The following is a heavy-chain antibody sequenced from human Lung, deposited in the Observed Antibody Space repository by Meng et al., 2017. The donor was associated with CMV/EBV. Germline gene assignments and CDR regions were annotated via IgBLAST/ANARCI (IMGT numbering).Heavy chain of an antibody. J-gene: IGHJ5*02. Sequence: GGSXSLXCAASGFTFSSYGMHWVRQAAGKLLEWVAFIRYDATNKYYADSVQGRFSISRHNSKNTVYLQMHSLRAEDTAVYYCAKEVGGSYQVYNGFDPWGQGTLVTVSS. D-gene: IGHD1-26*01. CDR3: AKEVGGSYQVYNGFDP. V-gene: IGHV3-30*02. CDR2: IRYDATNK. CDR1: GFTFSSYG.